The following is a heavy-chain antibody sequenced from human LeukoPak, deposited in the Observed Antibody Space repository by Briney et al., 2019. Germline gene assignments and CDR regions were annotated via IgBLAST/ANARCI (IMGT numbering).Heavy chain of an antibody. CDR1: GFTFSSYG. CDR3: ARGSYSSGWYVFDY. Sequence: SGGSLRLSCAASGFTFSSYGMHWVRQAPGKGLEWVAVIWYDGSNKYYADSVKGRFTISRDNSKNTLCLQMNSLRAEDTAVYYCARGSYSSGWYVFDYWGQGTLVTVSS. D-gene: IGHD6-19*01. J-gene: IGHJ4*02. V-gene: IGHV3-33*01. CDR2: IWYDGSNK.